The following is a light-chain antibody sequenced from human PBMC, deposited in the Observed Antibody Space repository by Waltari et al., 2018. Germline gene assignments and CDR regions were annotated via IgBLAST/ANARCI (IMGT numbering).Light chain of an antibody. Sequence: QSALTQPASVSGSPGQSITISCTGTTSDVGGYNYVSWYQQHPGKAPKLMIYDVSNRPSGVSNRFSGSKSGNTASLTISGLQAEDEADYYCSSYTSSFTEVFGGGT. CDR2: DVS. CDR3: SSYTSSFTEV. V-gene: IGLV2-14*03. CDR1: TSDVGGYNY. J-gene: IGLJ3*02.